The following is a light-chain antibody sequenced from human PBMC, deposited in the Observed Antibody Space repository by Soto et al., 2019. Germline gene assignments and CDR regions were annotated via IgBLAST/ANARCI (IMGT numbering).Light chain of an antibody. J-gene: IGKJ3*01. V-gene: IGKV1-33*01. CDR3: QKCDYLPI. CDR1: QSITSY. Sequence: DIQLTQSPASLSASVGDTVTITCRASQSITSYLNWYQHKPGKAPKLLIYDASILEAGVPSRFSGSGSGTDFTFTISSLQPEDVATYYCQKCDYLPIFGPGTTVDFK. CDR2: DAS.